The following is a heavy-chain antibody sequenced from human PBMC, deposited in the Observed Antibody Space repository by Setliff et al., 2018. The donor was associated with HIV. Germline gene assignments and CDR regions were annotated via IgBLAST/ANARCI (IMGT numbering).Heavy chain of an antibody. CDR3: ARDPGEGGGGNLGDDAFDI. J-gene: IGHJ3*02. D-gene: IGHD2-21*02. CDR1: GGTFNNYA. Sequence: GASVKVSCKASGGTFNNYAISWVRQAPGQGLEWMGRIIPIFGTANYAQKFQGRVTITADKSTSTAYMELSSLRSEDTAVYYCARDPGEGGGGNLGDDAFDIWGQGTMVTVSS. V-gene: IGHV1-69*06. CDR2: IIPIFGTA.